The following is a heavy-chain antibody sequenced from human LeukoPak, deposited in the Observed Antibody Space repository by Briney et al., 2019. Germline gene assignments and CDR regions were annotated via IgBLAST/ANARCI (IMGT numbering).Heavy chain of an antibody. V-gene: IGHV4-34*01. Sequence: SETLSLTCAVYGGSFSGYYWSWIRQPPGKGLEWIGGVHNVGSTYYNLSLRSRVTMSIDTSKNQFSLRLNSVTAADTAVYYCARHAEYNSGWHFYLDHWGQGILVTVSS. CDR2: VHNVGST. CDR1: GGSFSGYY. CDR3: ARHAEYNSGWHFYLDH. D-gene: IGHD6-19*01. J-gene: IGHJ4*02.